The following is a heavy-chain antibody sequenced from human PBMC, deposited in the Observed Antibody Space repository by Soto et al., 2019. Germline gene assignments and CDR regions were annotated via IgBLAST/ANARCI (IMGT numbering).Heavy chain of an antibody. CDR2: IVPRFGSP. CDR3: ARYRIQLRLGKNSVNAMDV. J-gene: IGHJ6*02. V-gene: IGHV1-69*06. CDR1: GGTFSDFA. D-gene: IGHD3-16*01. Sequence: QVQLVQSGAEMRKPGSSLRVSCKASGGTFSDFAFSWVRQAPGQGLEWMGGIVPRFGSPNYAQKFGGRVTITADTSTSTVYMELSSLRFDDTAVYCCARYRIQLRLGKNSVNAMDVWGQGTTVTVSS.